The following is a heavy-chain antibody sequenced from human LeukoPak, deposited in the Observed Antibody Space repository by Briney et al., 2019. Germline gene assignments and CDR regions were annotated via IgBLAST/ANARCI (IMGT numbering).Heavy chain of an antibody. CDR3: AKDPPYCGGDCSIDY. CDR1: GFTFSSYG. Sequence: GGSLRLSCAASGFTFSSYGMHWVRQAPGKGLEWVAFIRYDGSNKYYADSVKGRFTISRDNSKNTLYLQMNSLRAEDTAVYYCAKDPPYCGGDCSIDYWGQGTLVTVSS. V-gene: IGHV3-30*02. D-gene: IGHD2-21*02. J-gene: IGHJ4*02. CDR2: IRYDGSNK.